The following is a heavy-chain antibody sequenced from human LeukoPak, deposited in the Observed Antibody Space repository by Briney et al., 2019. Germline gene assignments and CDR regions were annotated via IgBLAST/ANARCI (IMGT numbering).Heavy chain of an antibody. D-gene: IGHD2-15*01. CDR2: IVVGSGNT. V-gene: IGHV1-58*01. J-gene: IGHJ6*04. CDR1: GFTFTSSA. CDR3: AAGCSGGSCYSFYHYGMDV. Sequence: TSVKVSCKASGFTFTSSAVQWVRQARGQRLEWIGWIVVGSGNTNYAQKFQERVTITRDMSTSTAYMELSSLRSEDTAVYYCAAGCSGGSCYSFYHYGMDVWGKGTTVTVSS.